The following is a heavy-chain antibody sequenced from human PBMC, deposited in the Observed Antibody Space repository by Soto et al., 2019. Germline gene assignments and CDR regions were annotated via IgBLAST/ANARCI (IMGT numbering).Heavy chain of an antibody. D-gene: IGHD5-12*01. CDR1: GDSVSSNSAA. CDR3: ARDPWLQGYYYYGMDV. CDR2: TYYGSKWYN. J-gene: IGHJ6*02. Sequence: PSQTLSLTCVISGDSVSSNSAAWNWIRQSPSRGLEWLGRTYYGSKWYNDYAVSVKSRITINPDTSKNQFSLQLNSVTPEDTAVYYCARDPWLQGYYYYGMDVWGQGTTVTVSS. V-gene: IGHV6-1*01.